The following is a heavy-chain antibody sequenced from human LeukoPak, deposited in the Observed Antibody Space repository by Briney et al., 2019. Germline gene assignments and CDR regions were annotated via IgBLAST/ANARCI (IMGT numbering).Heavy chain of an antibody. CDR3: ARQRQVEAPSN. J-gene: IGHJ4*02. CDR2: INHSGST. V-gene: IGHV4-34*01. Sequence: SETLSLTCAVYGGSFSGYYWSWIRQPPGKGLEWIGEINHSGSTNYNPSLKSRVTISVDTSKNQFSLKLSSVTAADTALYYCARQRQVEAPSNWGQGTLVTVSS. CDR1: GGSFSGYY. D-gene: IGHD1-26*01.